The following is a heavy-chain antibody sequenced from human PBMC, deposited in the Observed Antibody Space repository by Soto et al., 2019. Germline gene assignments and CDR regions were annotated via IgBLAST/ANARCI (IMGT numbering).Heavy chain of an antibody. J-gene: IGHJ6*02. D-gene: IGHD2-2*01. V-gene: IGHV1-69*01. Sequence: QVQLVQSGAEVKKPGSSVKVSCKASGGTFSSYAISWVRQAPGQGLEWMGGIIPISETTNYAQKFQGRVTITADESKSTAYMELSNLRSEDTAAYYCARSQGSSTSLEIYYYYYYGMDVWGQGTTVTVSS. CDR2: IIPISETT. CDR3: ARSQGSSTSLEIYYYYYYGMDV. CDR1: GGTFSSYA.